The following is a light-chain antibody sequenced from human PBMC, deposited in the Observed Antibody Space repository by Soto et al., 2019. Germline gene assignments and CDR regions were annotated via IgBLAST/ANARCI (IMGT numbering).Light chain of an antibody. J-gene: IGKJ1*01. CDR3: QQYNSYSMT. V-gene: IGKV1-5*01. CDR1: QSISSW. CDR2: DAS. Sequence: DIQMTQSPSTLSASVEDRVTIPCRASQSISSWLAWYQQKPGKAPKLLIYDASSLESGVPSRFSGSGSGTEFTLTICSLQPDDFATYYCQQYNSYSMTFGQGTKVDIK.